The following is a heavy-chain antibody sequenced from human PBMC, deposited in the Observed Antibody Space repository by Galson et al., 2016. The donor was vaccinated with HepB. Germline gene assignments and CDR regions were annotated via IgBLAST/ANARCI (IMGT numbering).Heavy chain of an antibody. D-gene: IGHD6-19*01. CDR3: ARAATALRSGWRTLAPRFYYNGMDV. CDR1: GGSISNTIYY. CDR2: IYHSGSS. V-gene: IGHV4-39*01. Sequence: SETLSLTCTVSGGSISNTIYYWGWIRQPPGKGLEWIGSIYHSGSSYYNPSLKSRVTISVDTSKNQFSLKLSSMTAADTAVYYCARAATALRSGWRTLAPRFYYNGMDVWGQGTTVTVSS. J-gene: IGHJ6*02.